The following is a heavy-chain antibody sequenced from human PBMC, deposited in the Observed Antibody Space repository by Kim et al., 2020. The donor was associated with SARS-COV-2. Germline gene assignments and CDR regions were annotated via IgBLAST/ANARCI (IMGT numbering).Heavy chain of an antibody. CDR2: IRSKANSYAT. CDR3: TRGYGDVDY. J-gene: IGHJ4*02. V-gene: IGHV3-73*01. Sequence: GGSLRLSCAASGFTFSGSAMHWVRQASGKGLEWVGRIRSKANSYATAYAASVKGRFTISRDDSKNTAYLQMNSLKTEDTAVYYCTRGYGDVDYWGQGTLVTVSS. D-gene: IGHD4-17*01. CDR1: GFTFSGSA.